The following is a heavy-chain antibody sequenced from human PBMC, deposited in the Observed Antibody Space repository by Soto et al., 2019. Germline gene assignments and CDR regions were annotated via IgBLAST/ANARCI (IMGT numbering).Heavy chain of an antibody. CDR3: AKDLGGYCSGGSCFIYYYYYIDG. CDR1: GFTFSGYG. J-gene: IGHJ6*03. V-gene: IGHV3-30*18. Sequence: GGSLRLCCAASGFTFSGYGMHWVRQAPGKGLEWVAVISYDGSNKYYADSVKGRFTISRDNSKNTLYLQMNSLRAEDTAVYYCAKDLGGYCSGGSCFIYYYYYIDGWGKGTTVTVSS. CDR2: ISYDGSNK. D-gene: IGHD2-15*01.